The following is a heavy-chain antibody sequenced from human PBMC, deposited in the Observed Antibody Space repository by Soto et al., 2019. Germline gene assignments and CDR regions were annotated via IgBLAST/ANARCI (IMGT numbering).Heavy chain of an antibody. CDR3: SIGSWSAETFDV. J-gene: IGHJ3*01. CDR1: GRTFNTYT. Sequence: QVNLIQSGAEVKKPGSSVKGSCKAAGRTFNTYTLFWVRQAPGHGLEWLGRIIPMLPVRNTAQKIQGRLPLTAQRSTGTAFMELTSLTSVDTAVFYCSIGSWSAETFDVWGQGKMVTVSS. V-gene: IGHV1-69*02. CDR2: IIPMLPVR. D-gene: IGHD2-2*01.